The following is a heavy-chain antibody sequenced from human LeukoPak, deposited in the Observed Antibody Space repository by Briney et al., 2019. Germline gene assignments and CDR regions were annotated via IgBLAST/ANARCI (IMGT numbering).Heavy chain of an antibody. D-gene: IGHD2-8*01. CDR2: IYPGDSDT. CDR1: GYSFSSYW. V-gene: IGHV5-51*01. J-gene: IGHJ6*03. Sequence: GESLKISCKGSGYSFSSYWIGWVRQMPGKGLEWMGIIYPGDSDTRYNPPFQGQVTISADKSISTAYLQWSSLKASDTAMYFCARHSAPRYCSNGVCYSYYFMDVWGKGTTVTVSS. CDR3: ARHSAPRYCSNGVCYSYYFMDV.